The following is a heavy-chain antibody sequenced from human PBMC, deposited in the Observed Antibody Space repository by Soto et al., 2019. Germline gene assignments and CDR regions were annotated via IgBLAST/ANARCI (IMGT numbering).Heavy chain of an antibody. D-gene: IGHD3-10*01. J-gene: IGHJ1*01. CDR1: GGTFSSYT. CDR3: AHNATVPGDLYS. V-gene: IGHV1-69*02. Sequence: GASVKVSCKASGGTFSSYTISWVRQAPGQGLEWMGRIIPILGIANYAQKFQGRVTITADKSTSTAYMELSSLRSEDTAVYYCAHNATVPGDLYSWGQGAVVPVSS. CDR2: IIPILGIA.